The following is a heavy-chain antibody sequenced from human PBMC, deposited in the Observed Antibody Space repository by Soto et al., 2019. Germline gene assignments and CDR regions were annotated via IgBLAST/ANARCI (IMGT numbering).Heavy chain of an antibody. Sequence: GGSLRLSCAASGFIFDDYSMHWVRQAPGKGLEWVSSISWNSGNIGYADSVKGRFTISRDNAKNSLYLQMNSLRAEDTALYYCAKGRDYYGSGSLFDYWGQGTLVTVSS. D-gene: IGHD3-10*01. CDR1: GFIFDDYS. CDR2: ISWNSGNI. V-gene: IGHV3-9*01. CDR3: AKGRDYYGSGSLFDY. J-gene: IGHJ4*02.